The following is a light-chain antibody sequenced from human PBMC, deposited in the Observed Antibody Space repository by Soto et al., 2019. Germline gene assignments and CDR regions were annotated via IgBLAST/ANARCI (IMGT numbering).Light chain of an antibody. CDR2: EVF. CDR1: SSDVGGYNR. V-gene: IGLV2-8*01. Sequence: QSALTQPPSASGSPGQPVSISCTGTSSDVGGYNRVSWYQHHPGKAPKLIIYEVFKRPSGVPDRFSGSKSGNTASLTVSGLQAEDEADYYCISYAGNSWVFGGGTKLIVL. CDR3: ISYAGNSWV. J-gene: IGLJ3*02.